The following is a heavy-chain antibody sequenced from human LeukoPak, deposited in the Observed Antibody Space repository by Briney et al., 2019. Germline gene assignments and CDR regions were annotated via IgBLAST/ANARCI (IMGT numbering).Heavy chain of an antibody. CDR1: GGSISSYY. D-gene: IGHD1-26*01. J-gene: IGHJ4*02. V-gene: IGHV4-59*01. Sequence: SETLSLTCTVSGGSISSYYWSWIRQPPGKGLEWIGYIYYSGSTNYNPSLKSRVTISVDTSKNQFSLKLSSVTAADAAVYYCARGNSGSYFDYWGQGTLVTVSS. CDR3: ARGNSGSYFDY. CDR2: IYYSGST.